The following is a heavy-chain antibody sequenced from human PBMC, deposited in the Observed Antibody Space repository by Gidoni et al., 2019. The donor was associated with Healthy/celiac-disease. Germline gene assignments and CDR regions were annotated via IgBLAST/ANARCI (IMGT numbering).Heavy chain of an antibody. D-gene: IGHD3-3*01. CDR2: ISSSSSTI. CDR3: ARADTYYDFWSGYYFFDY. CDR1: GFTFSSYS. Sequence: EVQLVESGGGLVQPGGSLRLSCAASGFTFSSYSMNWVRQAPGKGLEWVSYISSSSSTIYYADSVKGRFTISRDNAKNSLYLQMNSLRAEDTAVYYCARADTYYDFWSGYYFFDYWGQGTLVTVSS. J-gene: IGHJ4*02. V-gene: IGHV3-48*01.